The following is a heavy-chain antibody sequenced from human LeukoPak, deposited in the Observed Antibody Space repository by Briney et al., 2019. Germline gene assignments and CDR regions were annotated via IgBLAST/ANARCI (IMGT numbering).Heavy chain of an antibody. CDR3: ARSIPYGTTWYGRSDY. CDR1: GISFRSYG. D-gene: IGHD6-13*01. V-gene: IGHV3-7*03. CDR2: IKPDGTTK. Sequence: GRSLRLSCAASGISFRSYGMHWVRQAPGKGLEWVTNIKPDGTTKFYVDSVKGRFTISRDNALNSLYLQMNSLRAEDTAIYYCARSIPYGTTWYGRSDYWGQGTLVTVSS. J-gene: IGHJ4*02.